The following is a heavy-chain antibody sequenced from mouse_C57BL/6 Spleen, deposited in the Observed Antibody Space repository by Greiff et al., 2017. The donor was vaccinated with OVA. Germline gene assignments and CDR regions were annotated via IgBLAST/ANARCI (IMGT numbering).Heavy chain of an antibody. CDR2: IDPSDSDT. D-gene: IGHD2-5*01. CDR3: ARKCYSNYPYYFDY. J-gene: IGHJ2*01. CDR1: GYTFTSYW. V-gene: IGHV1-50*01. Sequence: QVQLQQPGAELVKPGASVKLSCKASGYTFTSYWMQWVKQRPGQGLEWIGEIDPSDSDTNYNQQFKGKATLTVDPSSSTAYMQLSSLTSEDSAVYYCARKCYSNYPYYFDYWGQGTTLTVSS.